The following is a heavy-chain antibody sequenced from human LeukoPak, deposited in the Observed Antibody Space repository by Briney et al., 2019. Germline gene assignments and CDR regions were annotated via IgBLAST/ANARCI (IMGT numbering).Heavy chain of an antibody. Sequence: GGSLRLSCAASGFTFSSYAMHWVRQAPGKGLEWVAVISYDGSNKYYADSVKGRFTISRDSSKSTLYLQMNSLRGEDTAVYYCAKEGTPQVSTWYDLWGQGTQVIVSS. D-gene: IGHD3-10*01. CDR1: GFTFSSYA. V-gene: IGHV3-30-3*01. J-gene: IGHJ5*02. CDR2: ISYDGSNK. CDR3: AKEGTPQVSTWYDL.